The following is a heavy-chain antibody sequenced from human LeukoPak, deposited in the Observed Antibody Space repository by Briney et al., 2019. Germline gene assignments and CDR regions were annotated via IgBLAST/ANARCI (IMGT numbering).Heavy chain of an antibody. CDR2: INHSGST. Sequence: SETLSLTRAVHGRSFSGYSWSWIRQPPGKGLEWIGEINHSGSTNYNPSLKSRVTMSVDTSKKQFSLNLSSVTAADTAVYYCARAGATRDYYYYYMDVWGKGTTVTVS. CDR3: ARAGATRDYYYYYMDV. J-gene: IGHJ6*03. CDR1: GRSFSGYS. D-gene: IGHD3-10*01. V-gene: IGHV4-34*01.